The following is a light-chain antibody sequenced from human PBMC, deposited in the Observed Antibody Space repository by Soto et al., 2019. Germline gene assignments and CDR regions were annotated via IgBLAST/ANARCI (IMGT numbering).Light chain of an antibody. CDR1: QSVSSY. Sequence: EIVLTQSPATLSLSPGERATLSCRASQSVSSYLAWYQQKPGQAPRLLIYDASNRATGIPARFSGSGSGTDFTLTISSLEPEDFAVYYCQQRCNWLSLTFGGGTKVEIK. V-gene: IGKV3-11*01. CDR2: DAS. CDR3: QQRCNWLSLT. J-gene: IGKJ4*01.